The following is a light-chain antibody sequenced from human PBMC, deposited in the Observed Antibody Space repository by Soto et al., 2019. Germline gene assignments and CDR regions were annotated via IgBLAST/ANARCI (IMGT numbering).Light chain of an antibody. J-gene: IGKJ1*01. CDR2: AAS. Sequence: IHMTLSPSTLSASVGDSVTITCRASQNIKTYLNWYQQKPGKAPNLLIYAASSLHSGVPSRFSGSGAGTEFTLTISSLQPEDVSTYYCQQSFSSPPWTFGQGTKVDIK. CDR1: QNIKTY. CDR3: QQSFSSPPWT. V-gene: IGKV1-39*01.